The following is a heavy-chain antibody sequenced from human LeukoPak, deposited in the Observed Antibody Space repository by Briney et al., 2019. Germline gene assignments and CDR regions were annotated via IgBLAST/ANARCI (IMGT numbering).Heavy chain of an antibody. D-gene: IGHD2-2*01. CDR2: IIPIFGTA. V-gene: IGHV1-69*13. J-gene: IGHJ6*02. CDR1: GGTFSSYA. Sequence: ASVKVSCKASGGTFSSYAISWVRQAPGQGLEWMGGIIPIFGTANYAQKFQGRVTITADESTSTAYMELRSLRSDDTAVYYCARVDCSSTSCYYYYGMDVWGQGTTVTVSS. CDR3: ARVDCSSTSCYYYYGMDV.